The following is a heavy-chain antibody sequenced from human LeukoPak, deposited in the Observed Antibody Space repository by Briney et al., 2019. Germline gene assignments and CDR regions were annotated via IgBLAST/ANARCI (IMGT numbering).Heavy chain of an antibody. CDR1: GYTFTSYY. Sequence: ASVKVSCKASGYTFTSYYIHWVRQAPGQGLEWMGLINPSGGSTNYAQNFQGRVTMTRDTSASTVYMELSSLRSEDTAIYYCARIRDGYNDAYDIWGQGTVVTVPS. D-gene: IGHD5-24*01. V-gene: IGHV1-46*01. CDR3: ARIRDGYNDAYDI. CDR2: INPSGGST. J-gene: IGHJ3*02.